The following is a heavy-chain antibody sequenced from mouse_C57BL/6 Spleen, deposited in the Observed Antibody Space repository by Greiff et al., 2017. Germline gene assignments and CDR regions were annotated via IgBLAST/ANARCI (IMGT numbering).Heavy chain of an antibody. CDR1: GYTFTSYW. CDR2: IDPSDSYT. CDR3: ARGDALRAWFAY. V-gene: IGHV1-59*01. Sequence: VQLQQPGAELVRPGTSVKLSCKASGYTFTSYWMHWVKQRPGQGLEWIGVIDPSDSYTNYNQKFKGKATLTVDTSSSTAYMQLSSLTSEDSAVYYCARGDALRAWFAYWGQGTLVTVSA. J-gene: IGHJ3*01. D-gene: IGHD3-3*01.